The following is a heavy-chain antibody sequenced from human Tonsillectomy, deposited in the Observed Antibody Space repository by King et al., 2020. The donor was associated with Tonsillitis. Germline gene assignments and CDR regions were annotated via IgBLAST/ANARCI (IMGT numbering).Heavy chain of an antibody. D-gene: IGHD4-17*01. CDR2: IRYDGSNK. Sequence: VQLVESGGGVVQPGGSLRLSCAASGFTFSSYGMHWVRQAPGKGLEWVAFIRYDGSNKYYADSVKGRFTISRDNSKNTLYLQMNSLRAEDTAVCYCAKTHDDGDYFVDSRGQGTLVTVSS. CDR1: GFTFSSYG. V-gene: IGHV3-30*02. CDR3: AKTHDDGDYFVDS. J-gene: IGHJ4*02.